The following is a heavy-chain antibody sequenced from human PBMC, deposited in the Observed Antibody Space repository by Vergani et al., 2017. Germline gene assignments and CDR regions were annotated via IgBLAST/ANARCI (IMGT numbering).Heavy chain of an antibody. CDR2: IIPIFGTA. CDR3: ARVVPNPDYGDYFDY. J-gene: IGHJ4*02. CDR1: GGTFRSYA. D-gene: IGHD4-17*01. Sequence: QVQLVQSGAEVKKPGSSVKVSCKASGGTFRSYAISWVRQAPGKGLEWMGGIIPIFGTANYAQKFQGRVTITAEESTSTAYMELSSLRASDTAVYYCARVVPNPDYGDYFDYGGQGTLVTVSS. V-gene: IGHV1-69*01.